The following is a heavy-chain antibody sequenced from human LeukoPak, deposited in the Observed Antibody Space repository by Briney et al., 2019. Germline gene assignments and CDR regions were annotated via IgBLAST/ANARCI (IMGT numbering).Heavy chain of an antibody. J-gene: IGHJ2*01. Sequence: SSETLSLTCTVSGGYISSYYWSWIRQPPGKGLESIGYVSYSGSTNYNPSLKSRVTISVDTSKSQFSLKLNSVTAADTAVYFCARRGSSSYWFFDLWGRGTLVTVSS. CDR3: ARRGSSSYWFFDL. D-gene: IGHD2-2*01. V-gene: IGHV4-59*08. CDR2: VSYSGST. CDR1: GGYISSYY.